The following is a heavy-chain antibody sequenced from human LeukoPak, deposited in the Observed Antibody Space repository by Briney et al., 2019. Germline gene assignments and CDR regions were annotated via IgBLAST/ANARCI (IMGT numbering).Heavy chain of an antibody. D-gene: IGHD6-13*01. Sequence: GALVKVSCKASGYTFTGYYMHWVRQAPGQGLEWMGRINPNSGGTNYAQKFQGRVTMTRDTSISTAYMELSRLRSDDTAVYYCARDLGIAAAGKHFDYWGQGTLVTVSS. V-gene: IGHV1-2*06. CDR2: INPNSGGT. CDR1: GYTFTGYY. J-gene: IGHJ4*02. CDR3: ARDLGIAAAGKHFDY.